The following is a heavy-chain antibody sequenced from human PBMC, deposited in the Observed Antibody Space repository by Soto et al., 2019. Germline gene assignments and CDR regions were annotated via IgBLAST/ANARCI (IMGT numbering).Heavy chain of an antibody. V-gene: IGHV6-1*01. Sequence: KQSPTLSLTCAISGDSVSSNSTAWNWIRQSPSRGLEWLGRTYYRSKWYNDYAVSVKSRITINPDTSKNQFSLQLNSVTPEDTAVYYCARGGYSGSPFGGATLQNNYYYGMDVWGQGTTVTVSS. D-gene: IGHD1-26*01. J-gene: IGHJ6*02. CDR2: TYYRSKWYN. CDR3: ARGGYSGSPFGGATLQNNYYYGMDV. CDR1: GDSVSSNSTA.